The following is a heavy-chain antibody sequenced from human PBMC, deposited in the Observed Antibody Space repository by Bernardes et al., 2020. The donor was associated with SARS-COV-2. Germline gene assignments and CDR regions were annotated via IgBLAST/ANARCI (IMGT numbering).Heavy chain of an antibody. CDR1: GFTFSNYV. CDR2: ITSSGGIT. Sequence: GGSLRLSCVGTGFTFSNYVMGWVRQAPGKGLEWVSAITSSGGITTYADSVKGRFTISRDNSKNTLYLQVNSLRTEDTAMYYCAKGTSCGGDCYAYFDYRGQGTLVTVSS. D-gene: IGHD2-21*02. J-gene: IGHJ4*02. V-gene: IGHV3-23*01. CDR3: AKGTSCGGDCYAYFDY.